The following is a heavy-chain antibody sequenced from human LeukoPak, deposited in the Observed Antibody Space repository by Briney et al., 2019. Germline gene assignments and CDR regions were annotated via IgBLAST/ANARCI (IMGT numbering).Heavy chain of an antibody. Sequence: PGRSLRLSCAASGFTFSSYAMHWVRQAPGKGLEWVAVISYDGSNKYYADSVKGRFTISRDNSKNTLYLQMNSLRAEDTAVYYCARGHDAFAIWGQGTMVTVSS. J-gene: IGHJ3*02. V-gene: IGHV3-30-3*01. CDR2: ISYDGSNK. CDR3: ARGHDAFAI. CDR1: GFTFSSYA.